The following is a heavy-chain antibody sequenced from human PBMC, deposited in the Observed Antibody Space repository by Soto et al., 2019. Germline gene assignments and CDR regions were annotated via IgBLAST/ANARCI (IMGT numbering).Heavy chain of an antibody. Sequence: XASLRISCAASGFSFSHYWMHWVRQAPGKGLVWVSRISPDGRTTTYADSVKGRFTISRDNAKSTLYLQMNSLTVEDGAVYYCADSWLPTSYWGPGTLVTVSS. CDR1: GFSFSHYW. CDR2: ISPDGRTT. J-gene: IGHJ4*02. D-gene: IGHD3-10*01. CDR3: ADSWLPTSY. V-gene: IGHV3-74*01.